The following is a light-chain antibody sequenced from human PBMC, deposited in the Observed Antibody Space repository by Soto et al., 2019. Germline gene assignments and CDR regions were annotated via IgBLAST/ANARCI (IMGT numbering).Light chain of an antibody. CDR3: QQYYSTPWT. CDR1: QSVNQK. J-gene: IGKJ1*01. CDR2: VAS. V-gene: IGKV3-15*01. Sequence: EIVLTQSPATLSVSPGERATLSCRASQSVNQKLGWYQQKPGQAPRLLIYVASYRATGIPARFSGSGSGTDFTLTISSLQAEDVAVYYCQQYYSTPWTFGQGTKVDIK.